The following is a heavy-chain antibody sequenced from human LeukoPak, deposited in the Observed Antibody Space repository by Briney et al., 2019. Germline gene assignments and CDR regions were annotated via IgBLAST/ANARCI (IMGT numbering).Heavy chain of an antibody. J-gene: IGHJ6*03. CDR2: ISSSSSYI. CDR1: GFTFSSYS. V-gene: IGHV3-21*01. CDR3: ARVGLGYYGSGFYYYYMDV. Sequence: PGGSLRLSCAASGFTFSSYSMNWVRQAPGRGLEWVSSISSSSSYIYYADSVQGRFTISRDNAKNSLYLQMNSLRAEDTAVYYCARVGLGYYGSGFYYYYMDVWGKGTTVTISS. D-gene: IGHD3-10*01.